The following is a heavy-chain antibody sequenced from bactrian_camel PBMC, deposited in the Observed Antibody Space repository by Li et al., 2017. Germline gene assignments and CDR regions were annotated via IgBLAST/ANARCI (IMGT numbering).Heavy chain of an antibody. J-gene: IGHJ4*01. CDR2: VDTNGII. CDR3: AAGGYFALNARGYKY. Sequence: HVQLVESGGGSAQAGGSLRLSCVASGAIRRRVCMGWFRQAPGQEREGVAVVDTNGIITYADSVKGRFTISQDRAKNTVYLQMNSLKPEDSAMYYCAAGGYFALNARGYKYWCQGTQVTVS. V-gene: IGHV3S53*01. CDR1: GAIRRRVC. D-gene: IGHD2*01.